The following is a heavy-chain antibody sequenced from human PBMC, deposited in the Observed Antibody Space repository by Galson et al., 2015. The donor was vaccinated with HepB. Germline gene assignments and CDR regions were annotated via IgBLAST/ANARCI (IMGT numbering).Heavy chain of an antibody. J-gene: IGHJ4*02. Sequence: SLRLSCAASGFTFSSYSMNWVRQAPGKGLEWVSSISSSSSYIYYADSVKGRFTISRDNAKNSLYLQMNSLRAEDTAVYYCARDFNSIAVAESFDYWGQGTLVTVSS. D-gene: IGHD6-19*01. V-gene: IGHV3-21*01. CDR3: ARDFNSIAVAESFDY. CDR1: GFTFSSYS. CDR2: ISSSSSYI.